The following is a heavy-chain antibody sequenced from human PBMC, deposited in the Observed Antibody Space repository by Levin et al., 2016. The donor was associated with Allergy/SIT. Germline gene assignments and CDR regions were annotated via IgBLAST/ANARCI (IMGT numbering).Heavy chain of an antibody. J-gene: IGHJ4*02. D-gene: IGHD3-22*01. CDR1: GLSITGDSSRSGSYY. CDR2: IYISGST. CDR3: ARDYYGSSGYLFDF. Sequence: SETLSLTCIVSGLSITGDSSRSGSYYWTWIRQPAGKGLEWIGRIYISGSTEYSPSLKSRVTISADTSQNQISLKLHSVTAADTAVYYCARDYYGSSGYLFDFWGQGIPVTVSS. V-gene: IGHV4-61*02.